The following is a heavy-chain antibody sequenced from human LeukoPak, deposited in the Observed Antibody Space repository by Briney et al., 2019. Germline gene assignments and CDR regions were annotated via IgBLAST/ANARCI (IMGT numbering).Heavy chain of an antibody. V-gene: IGHV3-20*04. J-gene: IGHJ4*02. CDR1: GFTFDDYG. CDR2: INWNGGST. D-gene: IGHD4-11*01. Sequence: GGSLRLSCAASGFTFDDYGMSWVRQAPGKGLEWVSGINWNGGSTGYADSVKGRFAISRDNAKNSLYLQMNSLRAEDTALYYCARRHDYSNYFDYWGQGTLVTVSS. CDR3: ARRHDYSNYFDY.